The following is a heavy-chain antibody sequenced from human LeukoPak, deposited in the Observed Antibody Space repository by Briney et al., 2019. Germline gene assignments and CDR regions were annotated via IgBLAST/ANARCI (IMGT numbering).Heavy chain of an antibody. CDR3: ARISDYTNYDWFDP. Sequence: SETLSLTCAVYGGSFSGYYWSWIRQFSGKGLEWIGEINHSGSTNYNPSLKSRVTISVDTSKNQFSLKLRSVTAADTAVYYCARISDYTNYDWFDPWGQGTLVTVSP. CDR2: INHSGST. CDR1: GGSFSGYY. J-gene: IGHJ5*02. D-gene: IGHD4-11*01. V-gene: IGHV4-34*01.